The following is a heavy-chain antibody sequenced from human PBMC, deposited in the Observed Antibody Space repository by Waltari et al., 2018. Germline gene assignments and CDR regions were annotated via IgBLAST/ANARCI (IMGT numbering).Heavy chain of an antibody. Sequence: EVQLVESGGGLVQPGGSLRLSCVVSGFTFRDYWMSWVRQAPGKGLEWVANIKQDGSDIYYADSVKGRFTISRDNAKNSLYLQMNSLRAEDTAVYYCARDVGNVGGNYWGQGTLVTVSS. CDR1: GFTFRDYW. V-gene: IGHV3-7*01. J-gene: IGHJ4*02. CDR2: IKQDGSDI. CDR3: ARDVGNVGGNY. D-gene: IGHD3-10*01.